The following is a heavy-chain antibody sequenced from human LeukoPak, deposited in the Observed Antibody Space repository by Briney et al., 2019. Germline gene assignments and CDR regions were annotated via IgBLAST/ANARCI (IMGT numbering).Heavy chain of an antibody. V-gene: IGHV3-23*01. CDR3: AKPSSGWYPWGY. Sequence: GGSLRLSCAASGFTVSSNYAMTWVRQAPGKGLEWVSGMSGSGGNAYYADSVKGRFTIARDNSKNTLYLQMNSLRAEDAAVYYSAKPSSGWYPWGYWGQGTLVTVSS. CDR1: GFTVSSNYA. D-gene: IGHD6-19*01. CDR2: MSGSGGNA. J-gene: IGHJ4*02.